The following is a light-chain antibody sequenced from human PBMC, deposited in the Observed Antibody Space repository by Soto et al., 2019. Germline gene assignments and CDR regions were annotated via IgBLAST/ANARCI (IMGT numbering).Light chain of an antibody. CDR2: GAS. V-gene: IGKV3-15*01. Sequence: EIVMTQSPATLSVSPGERVTLSCRASQSVSRSLAWYQQKPGQAPRLLIYGASTMATGIPARFSGSGSGTEFTLTISSLQSEDFAVSYCQQYNNWRPFTFGPETKVDIK. J-gene: IGKJ3*01. CDR1: QSVSRS. CDR3: QQYNNWRPFT.